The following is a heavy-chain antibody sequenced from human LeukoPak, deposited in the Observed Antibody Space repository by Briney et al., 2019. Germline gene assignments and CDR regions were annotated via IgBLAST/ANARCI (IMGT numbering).Heavy chain of an antibody. J-gene: IGHJ4*02. CDR1: GGSISSSSYY. V-gene: IGHV4-39*01. D-gene: IGHD2-2*01. CDR3: ARHTRYCSSTSCYPRFDY. CDR2: IYYSGST. Sequence: SETLSLTCTVSGGSISSSSYYWGWIRQPPGKGLEWIGSIYYSGSTYYNPSLKSRVTISVDTSKNQFSLKLSSVTAADTAVYYCARHTRYCSSTSCYPRFDYWGQGTLVTASS.